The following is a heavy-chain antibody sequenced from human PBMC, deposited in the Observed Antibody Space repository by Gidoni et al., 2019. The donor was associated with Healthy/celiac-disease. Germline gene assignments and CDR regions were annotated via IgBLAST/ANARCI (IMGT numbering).Heavy chain of an antibody. V-gene: IGHV3-15*01. Sequence: FPFSNAWMSWVRQAPGKGLEWVGRIKSKTDCGTTDYAAPVKGRFTISRDDSKNTLYLQMNSLKTEDTAVYYCTTDTLAGMDVWGQGTTVTVSS. J-gene: IGHJ6*02. CDR2: IKSKTDCGTT. CDR1: FPFSNAW. CDR3: TTDTLAGMDV.